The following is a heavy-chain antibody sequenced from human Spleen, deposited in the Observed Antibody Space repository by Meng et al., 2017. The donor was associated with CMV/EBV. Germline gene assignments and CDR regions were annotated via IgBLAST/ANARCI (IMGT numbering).Heavy chain of an antibody. CDR3: ARDGGGRKSMRLVANPPDY. CDR2: INPRGGCT. J-gene: IGHJ4*02. Sequence: FTIDYMHGVGLDSGQGLEWKGIINPRGGCTSDAQKFQGRVTMTRDTSKSTVYMELSSLRFEDTAVYYGARDGGGRKSMRLVANPPDYWGQRTLVTVSS. D-gene: IGHD3-22*01. V-gene: IGHV1-46*01. CDR1: FTIDY.